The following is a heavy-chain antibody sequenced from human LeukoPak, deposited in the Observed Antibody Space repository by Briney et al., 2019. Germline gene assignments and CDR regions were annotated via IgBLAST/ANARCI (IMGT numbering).Heavy chain of an antibody. V-gene: IGHV3-66*01. D-gene: IGHD6-13*01. CDR3: ARTKYSSSWYGDP. CDR1: GFTVSSNY. Sequence: GGSLRLSCAASGFTVSSNYMSWVRQAPGKGLEWVSVIYSGGSTYYADSVKGRFTISRDNSKNTLYLQMNSLRAKDTAVYYCARTKYSSSWYGDPWGQGTLVTVSS. CDR2: IYSGGST. J-gene: IGHJ5*02.